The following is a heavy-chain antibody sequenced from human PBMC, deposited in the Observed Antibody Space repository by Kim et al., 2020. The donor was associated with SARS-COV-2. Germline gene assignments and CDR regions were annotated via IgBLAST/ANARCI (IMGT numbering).Heavy chain of an antibody. D-gene: IGHD2-15*01. V-gene: IGHV1-18*04. Sequence: ASVKVSCKASGYTFTSYGISWVRQAPGQGLEWMGWISAYNGNTNYAQKLQGRVTMTTDTSTSTAYMELRSLRSYDTAVYYCARGSRCSGGSCYPNWADDYWGQGTLVTVSS. J-gene: IGHJ4*02. CDR2: ISAYNGNT. CDR3: ARGSRCSGGSCYPNWADDY. CDR1: GYTFTSYG.